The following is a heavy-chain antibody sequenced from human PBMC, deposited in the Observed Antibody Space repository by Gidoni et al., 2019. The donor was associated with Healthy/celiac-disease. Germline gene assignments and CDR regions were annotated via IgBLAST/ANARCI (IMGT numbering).Heavy chain of an antibody. CDR1: GFTFSSYA. CDR2: ISSNGGST. V-gene: IGHV3-64D*06. J-gene: IGHJ4*02. Sequence: EVQLVESGGGLVQPGGSLRLSCSASGFTFSSYAMHWVRQAPGKGLEYVSAISSNGGSTYYADSVKGRFTISRDNSKNTLYLQMSSLRAEDTAVYYCVKEAYYYDSSGYYDYWGQGTLVTVSS. CDR3: VKEAYYYDSSGYYDY. D-gene: IGHD3-22*01.